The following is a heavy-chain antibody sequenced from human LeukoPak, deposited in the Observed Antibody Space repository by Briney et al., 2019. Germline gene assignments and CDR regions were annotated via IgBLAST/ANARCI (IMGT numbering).Heavy chain of an antibody. V-gene: IGHV3-23*01. D-gene: IGHD2-2*01. J-gene: IGHJ4*02. Sequence: GGSLRLSCAASGFTFGSSAMSWVRQAPGKGPEWVSTFSRSGPDTYYADSVKGRFTIFRDNSKNTLYLQMNSLRAEDTAVYYCARDQAFYFSYADYWGQGTLVTVSS. CDR1: GFTFGSSA. CDR3: ARDQAFYFSYADY. CDR2: FSRSGPDT.